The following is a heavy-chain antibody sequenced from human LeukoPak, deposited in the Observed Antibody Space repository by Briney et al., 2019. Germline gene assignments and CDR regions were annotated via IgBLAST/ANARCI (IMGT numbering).Heavy chain of an antibody. Sequence: GGSLRLSCAASGFTFSSYAMSWVRQAPGKGLKWVSAISGSGGSTYYADSVKGRFIISRDNSKNTLYLQMNSLRAEDTAVYYCAKDMGVDTAMVTSLYFDYWGQGTLVTVSS. CDR2: ISGSGGST. D-gene: IGHD5-18*01. CDR3: AKDMGVDTAMVTSLYFDY. CDR1: GFTFSSYA. J-gene: IGHJ4*02. V-gene: IGHV3-23*01.